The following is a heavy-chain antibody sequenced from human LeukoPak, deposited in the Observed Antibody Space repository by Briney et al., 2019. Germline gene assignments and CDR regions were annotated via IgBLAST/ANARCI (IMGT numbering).Heavy chain of an antibody. D-gene: IGHD2-15*01. CDR2: ISAYNGNT. Sequence: ASVKLSCKASGYTFTSYGISWVRHAPGQGLEWEGWISAYNGNTNYAQNLQGRVTMTTDTSTSTDYMELRSLRSDDTAVYYCARVGIVVVVAATVDNWFDPWGQGTLVTVSS. V-gene: IGHV1-18*01. J-gene: IGHJ5*02. CDR3: ARVGIVVVVAATVDNWFDP. CDR1: GYTFTSYG.